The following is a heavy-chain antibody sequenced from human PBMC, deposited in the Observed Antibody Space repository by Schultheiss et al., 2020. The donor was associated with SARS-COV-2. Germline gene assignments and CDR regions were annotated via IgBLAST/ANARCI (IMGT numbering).Heavy chain of an antibody. V-gene: IGHV4-59*12. CDR1: GGSITNYY. J-gene: IGHJ5*02. Sequence: SQTLSLTCPVSGGSITNYYWSWSRQPPGKGLEWLGFAYYIGSANYNPSLKSRVTISVDTFKKQFSLKLSAVTAADTAVYYCARVAVGPKRDQVLSGFDPCGQGALVTVSS. D-gene: IGHD1-1*01. CDR3: ARVAVGPKRDQVLSGFDP. CDR2: AYYIGSA.